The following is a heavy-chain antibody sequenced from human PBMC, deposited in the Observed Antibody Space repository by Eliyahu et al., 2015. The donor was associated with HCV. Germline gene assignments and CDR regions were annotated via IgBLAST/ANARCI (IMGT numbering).Heavy chain of an antibody. Sequence: EVQLVESGGGLVKPGGSLRLSCAASGFVFSKYALTWVRQAPGKGLEWVSWISGSGTYRDYADSVKGRFSISRDHAKKSLYLQMDSLRAEDTAVYYCAGGGPLDHWGQGTLVTVSS. CDR3: AGGGPLDH. CDR1: GFVFSKYA. CDR2: ISGSGTYR. J-gene: IGHJ5*02. D-gene: IGHD3-16*01. V-gene: IGHV3-21*02.